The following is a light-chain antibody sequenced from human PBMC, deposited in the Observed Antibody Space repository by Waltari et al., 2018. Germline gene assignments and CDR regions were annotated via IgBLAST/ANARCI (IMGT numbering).Light chain of an antibody. J-gene: IGLJ1*01. Sequence: QSALTQPASVSGSPGQSITISCSGTHSDLGAYDFVPWYQQHPGKAPHLIIYEVSNRPSGVSNRFSASKSVNTASLTISGLQAEDEADYYCSSYTTSSAPGVFGTGTRVTVL. CDR3: SSYTTSSAPGV. V-gene: IGLV2-14*01. CDR2: EVS. CDR1: HSDLGAYDF.